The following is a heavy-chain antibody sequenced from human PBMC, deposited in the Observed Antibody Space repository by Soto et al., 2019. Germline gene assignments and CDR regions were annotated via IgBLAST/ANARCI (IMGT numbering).Heavy chain of an antibody. CDR3: ARLEVDRTTVTKFDP. CDR1: GGSISSSSYY. Sequence: PSETLSLTCTVSGGSISSSSYYWGWIRQPPGKGLEWIGSIYYSGSTYYNPSLKSRVTISVDTSKNQFSLKLSSVTAADTAVYYCARLEVDRTTVTKFDPWGQGTLVTVSS. CDR2: IYYSGST. J-gene: IGHJ5*02. V-gene: IGHV4-39*01. D-gene: IGHD4-17*01.